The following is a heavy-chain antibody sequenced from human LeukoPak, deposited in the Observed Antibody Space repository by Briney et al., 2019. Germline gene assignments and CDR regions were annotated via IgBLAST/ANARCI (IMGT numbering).Heavy chain of an antibody. Sequence: GGSLRLSCAASGFTFSSYAMSWLRQAPGKGLEWVSAISGSGGSTYYADSVKGRFTISRDNSKNTLYLQMNSLRAEDTAVYYCAKGRGGYYYDSSGYYWGQGTLVTVSS. CDR2: ISGSGGST. D-gene: IGHD3-22*01. CDR1: GFTFSSYA. J-gene: IGHJ4*02. CDR3: AKGRGGYYYDSSGYY. V-gene: IGHV3-23*01.